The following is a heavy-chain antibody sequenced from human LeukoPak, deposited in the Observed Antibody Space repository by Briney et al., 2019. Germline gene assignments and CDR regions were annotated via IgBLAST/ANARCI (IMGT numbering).Heavy chain of an antibody. CDR1: GFTFSSYA. J-gene: IGHJ6*03. CDR3: AKDASTVIHKPYYYYYYVDV. V-gene: IGHV3-23*01. D-gene: IGHD4-17*01. CDR2: ISGSGGST. Sequence: HPGGSLRLSCAASGFTFSSYAMSWVRQAPGKGLEWVSAISGSGGSTYYADSVKGRFTISRDNSKNTLYLQMNSLRAEDTAVYYCAKDASTVIHKPYYYYYYVDVWGKGTTVTVSS.